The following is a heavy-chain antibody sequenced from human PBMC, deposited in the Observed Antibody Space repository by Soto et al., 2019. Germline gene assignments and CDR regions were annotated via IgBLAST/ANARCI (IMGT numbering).Heavy chain of an antibody. D-gene: IGHD2-15*01. V-gene: IGHV1-58*01. CDR2: IVVGSGNT. J-gene: IGHJ4*02. Sequence: SVKVSCKASGFPFTSSGGQWVRQARGQRLEWIGWIVVGSGNTNYAQKFQERVTITRDMSTSTAYMELSSLRSEDTAVYYCAATGGVSWPYWGQGTLVTVSS. CDR3: AATGGVSWPY. CDR1: GFPFTSSG.